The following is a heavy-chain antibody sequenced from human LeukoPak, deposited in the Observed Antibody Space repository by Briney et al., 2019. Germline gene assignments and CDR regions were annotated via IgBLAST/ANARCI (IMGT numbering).Heavy chain of an antibody. CDR3: AATYYYDGSGDY. CDR1: GITFSSYE. D-gene: IGHD3-22*01. Sequence: PGGSLRVPCAASGITFSSYEMNWVRQAPGKGLEWVSYISSTGSNIYYADSVKGRFTISRDNAKNSLYLLMNSLRTEDTAVYYCAATYYYDGSGDYWGQGTLVTVSS. CDR2: ISSTGSNI. J-gene: IGHJ4*01. V-gene: IGHV3-48*03.